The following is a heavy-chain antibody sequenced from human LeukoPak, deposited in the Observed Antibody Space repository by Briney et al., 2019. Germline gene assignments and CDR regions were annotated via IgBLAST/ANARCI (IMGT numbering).Heavy chain of an antibody. CDR1: GGSISSSGYC. CDR2: IYYSGST. Sequence: SETLSLTCTVSGGSISSSGYCWGWIRQPPGKGLEWIGYIYYSGSTNYNPSLKSRVTMSVDTSKNQFSLKPSSVTSADTAVYYCARVNTRYCSGGSCPYNWFDPWGQGTLVTVSS. V-gene: IGHV4-61*08. D-gene: IGHD2-15*01. CDR3: ARVNTRYCSGGSCPYNWFDP. J-gene: IGHJ5*02.